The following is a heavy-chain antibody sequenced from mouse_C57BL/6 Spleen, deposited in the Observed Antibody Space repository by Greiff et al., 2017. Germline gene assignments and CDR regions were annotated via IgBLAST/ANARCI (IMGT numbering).Heavy chain of an antibody. CDR1: GFTFSSYA. Sequence: EVQLQESGGGLVKPGGSLKLSCAASGFTFSSYAMSWVRQTPEKRLEWVATISDGGSYTYYPDNVKGRFTISRDNAKNNLYLQMSHLKSEDTAMYYCARGGSGTGVFAYWGQGTLVTVSA. CDR2: ISDGGSYT. V-gene: IGHV5-4*01. J-gene: IGHJ3*01. D-gene: IGHD4-1*01. CDR3: ARGGSGTGVFAY.